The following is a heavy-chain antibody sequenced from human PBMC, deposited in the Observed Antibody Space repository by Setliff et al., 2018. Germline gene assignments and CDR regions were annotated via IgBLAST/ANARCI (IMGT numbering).Heavy chain of an antibody. V-gene: IGHV1-18*01. Sequence: ASVKVSCKASGYSFSFFGITWVRQAPGQGLEWMGWVSTYNGDTNYAQKFRGRVTMTTDISTSTAYMELRTLRSDDTAIYFCARDLNRWFGEFAFDIWGQGTMVTVS. D-gene: IGHD3-10*01. CDR1: GYSFSFFG. J-gene: IGHJ3*02. CDR2: VSTYNGDT. CDR3: ARDLNRWFGEFAFDI.